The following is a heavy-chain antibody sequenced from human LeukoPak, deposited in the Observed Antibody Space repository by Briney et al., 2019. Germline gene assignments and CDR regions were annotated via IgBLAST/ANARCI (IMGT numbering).Heavy chain of an antibody. CDR1: GFTFSSYG. CDR2: IWYDGSNK. D-gene: IGHD3-22*01. J-gene: IGHJ5*02. CDR3: ARDSDYYDSSGYYLNWFDP. Sequence: PGGSLRLSCAASGFTFSSYGLHWVRQAPGKGLEWVAVIWYDGSNKYYADSVKGRFTISRDNSKNSLYLQMNSLRAEDTAVYYCARDSDYYDSSGYYLNWFDPWGQGTLVTVSS. V-gene: IGHV3-33*01.